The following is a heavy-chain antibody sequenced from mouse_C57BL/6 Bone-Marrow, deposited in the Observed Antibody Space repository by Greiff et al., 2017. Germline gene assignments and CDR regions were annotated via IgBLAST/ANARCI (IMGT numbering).Heavy chain of an antibody. V-gene: IGHV7-3*01. J-gene: IGHJ1*03. CDR2: IRNKANGYTT. Sequence: EVMLVESGGGLVQPGGSLSLSCAASGFTFTDYYMSWVRQPPGKALKWLGFIRNKANGYTTEYSASVKGRFTISRDNSQSILYLQMNALRAEDSATYYCARYYDYDGYFDVWGTGTTVTVSS. CDR1: GFTFTDYY. CDR3: ARYYDYDGYFDV. D-gene: IGHD2-4*01.